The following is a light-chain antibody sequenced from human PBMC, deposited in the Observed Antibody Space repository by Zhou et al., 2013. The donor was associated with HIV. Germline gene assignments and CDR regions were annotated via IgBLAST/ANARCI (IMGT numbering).Light chain of an antibody. Sequence: DIQMTQSPSSLSASIGDRVTITCRSSQNIRDDLGWYQQRPGEAPKRLIYAASNLQGGVSSRFSGSGYGTAFTLTISSLQSEDFAVYYCQQYNNWPPRVTFGQGTKLEIK. CDR3: QQYNNWPPRVT. J-gene: IGKJ2*01. CDR1: QNIRDD. CDR2: AAS. V-gene: IGKV1-17*01.